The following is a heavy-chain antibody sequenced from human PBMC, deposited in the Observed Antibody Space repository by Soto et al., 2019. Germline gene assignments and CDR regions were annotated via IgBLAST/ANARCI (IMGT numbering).Heavy chain of an antibody. J-gene: IGHJ6*03. V-gene: IGHV3-23*01. Sequence: EVQLLESGGGLVQPGGSLRLSCAASGFNFNIYAMTWVRQAPGKGLEWVSTISPGGDSTYFADSVKGRVTISRDNSKNTLSLPMHSLRAEDTATYFCAKALGNPYYYHYMDVWGTGTTVTVSS. CDR2: ISPGGDST. D-gene: IGHD1-1*01. CDR1: GFNFNIYA. CDR3: AKALGNPYYYHYMDV.